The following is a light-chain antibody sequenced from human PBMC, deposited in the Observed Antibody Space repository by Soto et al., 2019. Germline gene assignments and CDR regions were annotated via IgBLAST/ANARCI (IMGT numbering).Light chain of an antibody. J-gene: IGKJ1*01. CDR3: QQYDTWPPGT. CDR1: QSINTN. Sequence: EIVRTQSPATLSVSPGERATLSCRASQSINTNLAWYQQKPGQAPRLLLFVASTRATGIPDRFSGSGSGTDFTLTISSLQSEDFAVYYCQQYDTWPPGTFGQGTKVEIK. CDR2: VAS. V-gene: IGKV3-15*01.